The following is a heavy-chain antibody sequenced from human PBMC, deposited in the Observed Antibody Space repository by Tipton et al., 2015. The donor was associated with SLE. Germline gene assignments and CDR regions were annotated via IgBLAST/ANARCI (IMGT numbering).Heavy chain of an antibody. CDR2: IYHTGST. Sequence: LRLSCTVSGASISTYYWSWIRQPPGKGLEWIGYIYHTGSTNYNPSLKSRITISLDTSKNQFSLKLSSVTAADTAVYYCASSSRRADHWDQRTLVTVSS. CDR1: GASISTYY. D-gene: IGHD3-10*01. V-gene: IGHV4-59*01. CDR3: ASSSRRADH. J-gene: IGHJ4*02.